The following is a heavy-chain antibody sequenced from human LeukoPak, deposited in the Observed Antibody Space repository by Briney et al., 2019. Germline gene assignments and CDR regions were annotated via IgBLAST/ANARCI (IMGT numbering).Heavy chain of an antibody. J-gene: IGHJ4*02. D-gene: IGHD3-9*01. Sequence: SGGSLRLSCAASGFTVSSNYMSWVRQAPGKGLEWVSVIYSGGSTYYADSVKGRFTISRDNSKNTLYLQMNSLRAEDTAVYYCARHLLRYFDWFWGQGTLVTVSS. CDR1: GFTVSSNY. CDR3: ARHLLRYFDWF. V-gene: IGHV3-53*01. CDR2: IYSGGST.